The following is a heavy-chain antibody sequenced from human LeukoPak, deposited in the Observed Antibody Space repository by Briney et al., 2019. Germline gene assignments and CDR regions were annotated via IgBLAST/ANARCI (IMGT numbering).Heavy chain of an antibody. Sequence: GGSLRLSCAASGLTFSSYSMNWVRQAPGKGLEWVSYISSGSGYISYADSVKGRFTISRDNAKNSLYLQMNSLKAEDTAVYSCARAGGADGHDGHYWGRGTLVTVSS. CDR1: GLTFSSYS. D-gene: IGHD4/OR15-4a*01. CDR2: ISSGSGYI. CDR3: ARAGGADGHDGHY. J-gene: IGHJ4*02. V-gene: IGHV3-21*01.